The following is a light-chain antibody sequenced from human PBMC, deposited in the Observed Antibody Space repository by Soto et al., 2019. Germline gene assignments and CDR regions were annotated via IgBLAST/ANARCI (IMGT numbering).Light chain of an antibody. CDR2: GAS. J-gene: IGKJ4*01. CDR1: ESTNNY. Sequence: RVTTQSPATLSVYPGVRATLSRRASESTNNYLAWYQQKSGQAPRVLIDGASTMAGGIPPRFSGSGVGTEFTLTISSLQPEDFAVYYCQQYNRCPLTFGGGTKVDIK. V-gene: IGKV3-15*01. CDR3: QQYNRCPLT.